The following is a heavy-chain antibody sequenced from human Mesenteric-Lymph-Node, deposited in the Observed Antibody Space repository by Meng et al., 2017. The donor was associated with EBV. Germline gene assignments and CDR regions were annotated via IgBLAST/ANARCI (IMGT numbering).Heavy chain of an antibody. CDR1: GDSIRHNIYY. CDR2: IHYSGGT. V-gene: IGHV4-39*01. D-gene: IGHD3-10*01. Sequence: QLQLQESGPGLVKPSETLSLTCTVYGDSIRHNIYYWVWIRQPPGKGLEWIGSIHYSGGTYYTSSLKSRITMSVDTSKNQFSLKLNSVTAADTAIYYCARRFYDSGTYRFDPWGPGTLVTVSS. J-gene: IGHJ5*02. CDR3: ARRFYDSGTYRFDP.